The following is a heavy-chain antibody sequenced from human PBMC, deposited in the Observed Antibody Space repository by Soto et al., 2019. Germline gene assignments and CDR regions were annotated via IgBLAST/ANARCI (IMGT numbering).Heavy chain of an antibody. V-gene: IGHV3-48*02. J-gene: IGHJ5*02. CDR2: ISSSSSTI. CDR3: ARDGSSGWYNINWFDP. Sequence: PGGSLRLSCAASGFTFISYSMNWVRQAPGKGLEWVSYISSSSSTIYYADSVKGRFTISRDNAKNSLYLQMNSLRDEDTAVYYCARDGSSGWYNINWFDPWGQGTLVTVSS. CDR1: GFTFISYS. D-gene: IGHD6-19*01.